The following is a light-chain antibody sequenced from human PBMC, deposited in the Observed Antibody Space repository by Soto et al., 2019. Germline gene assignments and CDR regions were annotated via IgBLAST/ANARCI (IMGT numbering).Light chain of an antibody. Sequence: QSVLTQPPSASGSPGQSVTISCTGTSSDVGGYNYVSWYQQHPGKAPKLMIYEVSKRPSGVPDRFSGSKSGNTASLTVSGLQAEDEADYYCISYAGSNNFEVFGTGTKLTVL. CDR3: ISYAGSNNFEV. V-gene: IGLV2-8*01. J-gene: IGLJ1*01. CDR2: EVS. CDR1: SSDVGGYNY.